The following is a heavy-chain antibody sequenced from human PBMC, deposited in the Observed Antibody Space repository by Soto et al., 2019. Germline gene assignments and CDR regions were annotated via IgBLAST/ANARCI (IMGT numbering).Heavy chain of an antibody. CDR1: GYTLTELS. V-gene: IGHV1-24*01. CDR3: ATDPENAKRFDY. Sequence: ASVKVSCKVSGYTLTELSMHWVRQAPGKGLEWMGGFDPEDGETIYAQKFQGRVTMTEDTSTDTAYMELSSLRSEDTAVYYCATDPENAKRFDYWGQGTLVTVSS. CDR2: FDPEDGET. J-gene: IGHJ4*02.